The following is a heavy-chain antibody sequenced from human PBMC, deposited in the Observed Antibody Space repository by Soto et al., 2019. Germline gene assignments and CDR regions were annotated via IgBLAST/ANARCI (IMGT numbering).Heavy chain of an antibody. Sequence: DVQLWESGGGLVQPGGSLRLSCVASGFSFGSYALTWVRQAPGKGLEWVSTISGSDGKTFYADAVKGRFSISRDISQSTLYLQMNSLIADDTAIYYCARWSYLYYWGQGTRVTVSS. J-gene: IGHJ4*02. CDR3: ARWSYLYY. D-gene: IGHD3-16*02. CDR1: GFSFGSYA. V-gene: IGHV3-23*01. CDR2: ISGSDGKT.